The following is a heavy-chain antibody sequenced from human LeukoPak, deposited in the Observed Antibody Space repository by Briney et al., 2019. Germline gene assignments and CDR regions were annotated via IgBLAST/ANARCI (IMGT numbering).Heavy chain of an antibody. D-gene: IGHD3-10*01. V-gene: IGHV3-72*01. Sequence: GGSLRLSCAASGFTFSDHYIDWVRQAPGKGLEWVGRSRDKGNSYTTAYAASVRGRFTISRDDSKNSLYLQMNSLKIEDTAVYYCTKLARAPRDFDYWGQGTLVTVSS. CDR3: TKLARAPRDFDY. CDR2: SRDKGNSYTT. J-gene: IGHJ4*01. CDR1: GFTFSDHY.